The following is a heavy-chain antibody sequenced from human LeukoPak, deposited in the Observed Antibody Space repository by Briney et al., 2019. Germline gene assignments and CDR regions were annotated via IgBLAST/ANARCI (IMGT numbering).Heavy chain of an antibody. CDR1: GFTFSSYA. D-gene: IGHD3-10*01. J-gene: IGHJ3*02. CDR2: ISYDGSNK. Sequence: GGSLRLSCAASGFTFSSYAMHWVRQAPGKGLEWVAVISYDGSNKYYADSVKGRFTISRDNSKNTLYLQMNSLTVEDTALYYCAKDPGLLTFDIWGQGTMLTVSS. V-gene: IGHV3-30*04. CDR3: AKDPGLLTFDI.